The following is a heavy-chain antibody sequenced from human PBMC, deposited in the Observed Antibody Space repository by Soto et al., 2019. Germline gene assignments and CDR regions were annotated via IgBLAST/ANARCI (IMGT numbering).Heavy chain of an antibody. D-gene: IGHD2-2*01. Sequence: GGSLRLSCAASGFTFSSYSMNWVRQAPGKGLEWVSSISSSSSYIYYADSVKGRFTISRDNAKNSLYLQMNSLRAEDTAVYYCARDHELPAAMRHYYYYYGMDVWGQGTTVTVSS. CDR3: ARDHELPAAMRHYYYYYGMDV. CDR1: GFTFSSYS. J-gene: IGHJ6*02. V-gene: IGHV3-21*01. CDR2: ISSSSSYI.